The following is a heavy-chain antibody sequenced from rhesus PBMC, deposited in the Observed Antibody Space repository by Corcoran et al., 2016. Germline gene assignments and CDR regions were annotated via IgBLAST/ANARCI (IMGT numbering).Heavy chain of an antibody. CDR3: ARERWLGQNYFDY. V-gene: IGHV4-65*01. Sequence: QVQLQESGPGLVNPSETLSLTCTVSGGSISSSNWWSWICQPPGKGLEWIGYISGMMGRPYDNPALKSRVTISTDTSKNQFSRKLSAVTAADTAVFDCARERWLGQNYFDYWGQGVLVTVSS. J-gene: IGHJ4*01. CDR1: GGSISSSNW. D-gene: IGHD6-37*01. CDR2: ISGMMGRP.